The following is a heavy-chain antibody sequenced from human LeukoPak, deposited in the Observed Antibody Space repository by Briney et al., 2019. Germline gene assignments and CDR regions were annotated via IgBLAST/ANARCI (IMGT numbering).Heavy chain of an antibody. J-gene: IGHJ4*02. CDR3: ATRSYF. V-gene: IGHV3-23*01. Sequence: PGGSLRLSCAASGFTSNNYAMNWVRQAPGKGLEWVSSISGSGGSTYYADSVKGRFTISRDNSKNTLYLQMNSLRVEDTAVYYCATRSYFGGQGTLVTVSS. D-gene: IGHD2/OR15-2a*01. CDR2: ISGSGGST. CDR1: GFTSNNYA.